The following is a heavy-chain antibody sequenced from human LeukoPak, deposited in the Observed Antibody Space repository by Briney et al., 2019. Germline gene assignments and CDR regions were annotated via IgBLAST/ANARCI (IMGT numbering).Heavy chain of an antibody. CDR1: GFTFSSYD. CDR3: ARGYSSGWYATYYYYGMDV. Sequence: GGSLRLSCAASGFTFSSYDMHWVRHATGKGLEWVSAIGTAGDTYYPGSVKGRFTISRENAKNSLYLQMNSLRAGDTAVYYCARGYSSGWYATYYYYGMDVWGQGTTVTVSS. V-gene: IGHV3-13*01. J-gene: IGHJ6*02. D-gene: IGHD6-19*01. CDR2: IGTAGDT.